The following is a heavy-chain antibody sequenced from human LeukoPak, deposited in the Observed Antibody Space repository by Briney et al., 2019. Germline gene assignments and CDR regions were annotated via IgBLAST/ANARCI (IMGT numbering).Heavy chain of an antibody. J-gene: IGHJ6*04. V-gene: IGHV3-21*01. CDR2: ISSSSNYI. Sequence: GGSLRLSCAASGFTFSSCSMNWVRQAPGKGLEWVSSISSSSNYIYYADSVKGRFTISRDNAKNSLYLQMNSLRAEDTAVHYCSGYYGMDVWGKGTTVTVSS. CDR3: SGYYGMDV. CDR1: GFTFSSCS.